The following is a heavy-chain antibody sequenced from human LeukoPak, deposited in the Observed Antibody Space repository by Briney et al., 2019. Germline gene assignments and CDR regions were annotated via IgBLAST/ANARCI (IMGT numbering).Heavy chain of an antibody. D-gene: IGHD6-6*01. V-gene: IGHV3-74*01. Sequence: GGSLRLSCAASGFTFSSYWMHWVRQAPGEGLVWVSRIKSDGTTTNYADSVKGRFTISRDNANNALNLQINSLRAEDTALYYCARGDGTSSGLYFHYWGQGTLVTVSS. J-gene: IGHJ4*02. CDR3: ARGDGTSSGLYFHY. CDR1: GFTFSSYW. CDR2: IKSDGTTT.